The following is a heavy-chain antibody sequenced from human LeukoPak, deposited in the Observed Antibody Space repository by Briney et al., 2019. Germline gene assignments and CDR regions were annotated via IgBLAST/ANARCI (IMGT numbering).Heavy chain of an antibody. Sequence: PSETLSLTCAVYGGSFSGYYWSWIRQPPGKGLEWIGEINHSGSTNYSPSLKSRVTISVDTSKNQFSLKLSSVTAADTPVYYCARRAYQLQRHNWFDPWGQGTLVTVSS. J-gene: IGHJ5*02. V-gene: IGHV4-34*01. CDR2: INHSGST. CDR3: ARRAYQLQRHNWFDP. CDR1: GGSFSGYY. D-gene: IGHD2-2*01.